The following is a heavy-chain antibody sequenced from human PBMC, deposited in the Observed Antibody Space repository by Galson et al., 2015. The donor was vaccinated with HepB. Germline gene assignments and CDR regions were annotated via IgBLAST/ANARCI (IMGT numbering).Heavy chain of an antibody. J-gene: IGHJ6*02. CDR3: ARAVGGGYPEYYGMDV. CDR2: IKQDGSEK. CDR1: GFTFSSYW. V-gene: IGHV3-7*03. Sequence: SLRLSCAASGFTFSSYWMSWVRQAPGKGLEWVANIKQDGSEKYYVDSVKGRFTISRDNAKNSLYLQMNSLRAEDTAVYYCARAVGGGYPEYYGMDVWGQGTTVTVSS. D-gene: IGHD5-12*01.